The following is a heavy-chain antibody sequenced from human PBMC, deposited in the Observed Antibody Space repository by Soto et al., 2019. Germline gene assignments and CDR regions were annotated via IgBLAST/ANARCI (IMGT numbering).Heavy chain of an antibody. Sequence: QVRLRESGPGLVRPSETLSLTCSVSGGSISTYYWSWIRQPAGQGLEWIGRIYRSGGTNFNPSLMSRVSMSVDTSKNQFSLKLSSVVAADTAVYYCARGAAAGVEYGMDVWGQGTTVTVS. D-gene: IGHD6-13*01. CDR3: ARGAAAGVEYGMDV. V-gene: IGHV4-4*07. CDR1: GGSISTYY. J-gene: IGHJ6*02. CDR2: IYRSGGT.